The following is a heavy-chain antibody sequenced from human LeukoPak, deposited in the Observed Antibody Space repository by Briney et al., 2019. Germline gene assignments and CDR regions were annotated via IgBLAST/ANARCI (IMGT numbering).Heavy chain of an antibody. CDR2: ISHSGST. J-gene: IGHJ4*02. CDR3: ARGMAAAADY. D-gene: IGHD6-13*01. V-gene: IGHV4-38-2*01. CDR1: GYSISSGYY. Sequence: LETLSLTCAVSGYSISSGYYWGWIRQPPGKGLEWIGCISHSGSTYYNPSLKSRLTISLDTSKNQLSLRLTSVTAADTAVYYCARGMAAAADYWGQGTLVTVSS.